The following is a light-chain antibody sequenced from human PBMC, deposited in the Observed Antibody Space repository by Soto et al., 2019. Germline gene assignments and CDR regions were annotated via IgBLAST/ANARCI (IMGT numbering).Light chain of an antibody. CDR2: KAS. CDR1: QNIGDW. J-gene: IGKJ4*01. Sequence: DIQMTQSPSTLSASVGDRVTIACRASQNIGDWLAWYQQKPGKAPNPLIYKASTLESGVPSRFSGSGSGTEFTLAISSLQPEDFATYYCQQYNDLSTFGGGTKVEI. V-gene: IGKV1-5*03. CDR3: QQYNDLST.